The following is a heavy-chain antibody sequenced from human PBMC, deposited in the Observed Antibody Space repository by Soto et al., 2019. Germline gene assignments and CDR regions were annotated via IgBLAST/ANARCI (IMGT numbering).Heavy chain of an antibody. CDR2: INHSGST. D-gene: IGHD3-3*01. J-gene: IGHJ5*02. Sequence: QVQLQQWGAGLLKPSETLSLTCAVYGGSFSGYYWSWIRQPPGKGLEWIGEINHSGSTNYNPSLKSRVNISVDTSKTQFSLKLSSFTAADTAVYYCAIVLRFLEWFVWFDHWGQGTLVTVSS. CDR3: AIVLRFLEWFVWFDH. V-gene: IGHV4-34*01. CDR1: GGSFSGYY.